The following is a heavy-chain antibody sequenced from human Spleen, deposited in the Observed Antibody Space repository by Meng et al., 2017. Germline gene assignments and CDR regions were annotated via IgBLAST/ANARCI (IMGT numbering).Heavy chain of an antibody. D-gene: IGHD4-17*01. CDR2: ISRSSSYI. V-gene: IGHV3-21*01. CDR1: GFSFDSYS. CDR3: ARDRGVLGDYEEGGYYGMDV. Sequence: GESLKISCAASGFSFDSYSMNWVRQAPGKGLEWVSFISRSSSYIYYSDSVQGRFTISRDNAKNALYLQMDSLRAEDTAVYYCARDRGVLGDYEEGGYYGMDVWGQGSMVTVSS. J-gene: IGHJ6*02.